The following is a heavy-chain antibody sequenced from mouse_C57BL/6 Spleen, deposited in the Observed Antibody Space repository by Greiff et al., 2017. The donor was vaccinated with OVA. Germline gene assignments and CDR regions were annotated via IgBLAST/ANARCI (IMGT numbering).Heavy chain of an antibody. V-gene: IGHV1-9*01. Sequence: QVQLKESGAELMKPGASVKLSCKATGYTFTGYWIEWVKQRPGHGLEWIGEILPGGGSTNYNEKFKGKATFTADTSSNTAYMQLSSLTTEDSAIYYCARLRDYDEGTAYWGQGTLVTVSA. D-gene: IGHD2-4*01. CDR1: GYTFTGYW. CDR2: ILPGGGST. CDR3: ARLRDYDEGTAY. J-gene: IGHJ3*01.